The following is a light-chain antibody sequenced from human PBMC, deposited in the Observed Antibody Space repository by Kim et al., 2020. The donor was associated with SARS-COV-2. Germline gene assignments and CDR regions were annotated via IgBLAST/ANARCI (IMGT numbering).Light chain of an antibody. CDR2: GAS. V-gene: IGKV3-20*01. CDR3: QQTGT. CDR1: QSVSSSY. J-gene: IGKJ2*02. Sequence: GTLSLSPGERATLACRASQSVSSSYLAWYQQKPGQAPRLLIYGASSRATGIPDRFSGSGSGTDFTLTISRLEPEDFAVYYCQQTGTFGQGTKLEI.